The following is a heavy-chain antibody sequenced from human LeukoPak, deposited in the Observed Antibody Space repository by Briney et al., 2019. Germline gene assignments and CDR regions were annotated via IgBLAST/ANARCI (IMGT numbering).Heavy chain of an antibody. CDR1: TDSISSGSYY. CDR2: IVSGGST. D-gene: IGHD4-17*01. Sequence: SETLSLTCTVSTDSISSGSYYWGWVRQSPGQGLEWIGSIVSGGSTYHNPSLKSRITMSIDTSNNQFSLKLSFVTAADTAIYYCVRDYGHFVQGDWGQGTLVTVSS. CDR3: VRDYGHFVQGD. J-gene: IGHJ4*02. V-gene: IGHV4-39*02.